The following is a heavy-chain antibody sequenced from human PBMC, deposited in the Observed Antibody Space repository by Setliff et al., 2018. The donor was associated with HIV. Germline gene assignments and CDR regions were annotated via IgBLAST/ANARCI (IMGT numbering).Heavy chain of an antibody. D-gene: IGHD2-15*01. J-gene: IGHJ4*02. CDR2: IDPSDSYT. Sequence: GESLTISCKGYGYSFTTYWISWVRQMPGKGLAWMGRIDPSDSYTNYSPAFXXXXPISADKTISTAYXQWXXXKASDXXRYYCARDSADKKGXXWGQGTXXXVSS. CDR1: GYSFTTYW. V-gene: IGHV5-10-1*01. CDR3: ARDSADKKGXX.